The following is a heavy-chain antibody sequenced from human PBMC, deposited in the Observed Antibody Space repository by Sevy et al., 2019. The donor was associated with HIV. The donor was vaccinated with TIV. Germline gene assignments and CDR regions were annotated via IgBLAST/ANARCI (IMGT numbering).Heavy chain of an antibody. CDR3: ARGLAALPGYYYGMDV. CDR2: IWYDGSNK. D-gene: IGHD6-6*01. V-gene: IGHV3-33*01. CDR1: VFTFSSYG. J-gene: IGHJ6*02. Sequence: GGSLRLSCAASVFTFSSYGMHWVRQAPGKGLEWVAVIWYDGSNKYYADSVKGRFTISRDNSKNTFHLQMSSLRLEDTGVYYCARGLAALPGYYYGMDVWGQGTTVTVSS.